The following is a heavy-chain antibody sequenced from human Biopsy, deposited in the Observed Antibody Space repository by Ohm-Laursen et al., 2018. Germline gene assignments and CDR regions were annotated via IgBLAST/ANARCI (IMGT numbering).Heavy chain of an antibody. CDR2: ISDSGST. CDR1: GGSISSFY. D-gene: IGHD2-15*01. J-gene: IGHJ4*02. CDR3: ARRGSGGRSFDH. Sequence: TLSLTCAVSGGSISSFYWTWIRQPPGKGPEWIGDISDSGSTNYKPSLRSRVNISVDTSKNHFSLNLSSVTAADTAVYYCARRGSGGRSFDHWGQGTLVTVSS. V-gene: IGHV4-59*08.